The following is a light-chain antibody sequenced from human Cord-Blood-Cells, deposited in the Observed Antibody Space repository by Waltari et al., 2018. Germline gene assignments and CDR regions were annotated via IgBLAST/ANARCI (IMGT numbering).Light chain of an antibody. CDR2: GNS. V-gene: IGLV1-40*01. J-gene: IGLJ1*01. CDR1: SPNIGAGYD. CDR3: QSYDSSLSGYV. Sequence: QSVLTQPPSVSGAPGQRVTISCTGSSPNIGAGYDVHWYQQLPGKAPKLRIYGNSKRPSGVPYRFSGSRSGTSASLAITGLQAEDGADYYCQSYDSSLSGYVFGTGTKVTVL.